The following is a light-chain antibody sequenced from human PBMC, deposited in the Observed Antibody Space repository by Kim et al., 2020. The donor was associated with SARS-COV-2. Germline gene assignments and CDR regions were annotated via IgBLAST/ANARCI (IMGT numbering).Light chain of an antibody. CDR2: GKD. J-gene: IGLJ1*01. CDR3: NSRDSNGYDVF. V-gene: IGLV3-19*01. Sequence: SSELTQDPAVSVALGQTVRITCQGDSLRTYYATWYQQKPGQAPEVVIYGKDNRPSGVPDRFSGSSSGNTASLTITGTQAGDEADYYCNSRDSNGYDVFFG. CDR1: SLRTYY.